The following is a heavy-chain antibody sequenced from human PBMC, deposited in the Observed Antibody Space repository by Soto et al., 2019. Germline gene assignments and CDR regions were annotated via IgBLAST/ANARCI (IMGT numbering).Heavy chain of an antibody. D-gene: IGHD2-15*01. CDR1: GFTFSSYG. CDR3: ARERLHGGSLDY. J-gene: IGHJ4*02. Sequence: QVQLVESGGGVVQPGRSLRLSCAASGFTFSSYGMHWVRQAPGKGLEWVAVIWYDGSNKYYADSVKGRFTISRDSSKNTLALQMDSLRAEDTAVYYCARERLHGGSLDYWGQGTLVTVSS. CDR2: IWYDGSNK. V-gene: IGHV3-33*01.